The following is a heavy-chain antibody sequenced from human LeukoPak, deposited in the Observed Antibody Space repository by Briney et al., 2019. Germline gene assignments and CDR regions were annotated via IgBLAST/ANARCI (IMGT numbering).Heavy chain of an antibody. CDR3: VRHDGRGGATMGAFDS. D-gene: IGHD4/OR15-4a*01. V-gene: IGHV4-39*01. J-gene: IGHJ5*01. CDR2: VYYGRTT. Sequence: PSETLSLTCTVSAGSFISSSHHWGWIRQSPGKGLEWIGSVYYGRTTYYNPSLDGRVTASLDTSANQFSLQLNSVTAADTAVYYCVRHDGRGGATMGAFDSWGQGSLVTVSS. CDR1: AGSFISSSHH.